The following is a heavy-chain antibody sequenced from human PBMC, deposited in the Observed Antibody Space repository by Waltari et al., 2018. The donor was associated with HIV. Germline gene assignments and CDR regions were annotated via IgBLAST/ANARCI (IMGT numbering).Heavy chain of an antibody. Sequence: EVQLVESGGGLVQPGRSLRLSCAASGFTFDDNAMHWVRQGPGKGLGWVSGISWNSGTIGYGDSVKGRFTISRDNAKNSLYLQMNSLRAGDTALYYCVKGSGIAVAAPFDYWGQGALVTVSS. CDR2: ISWNSGTI. V-gene: IGHV3-9*01. J-gene: IGHJ4*02. CDR1: GFTFDDNA. CDR3: VKGSGIAVAAPFDY. D-gene: IGHD6-13*01.